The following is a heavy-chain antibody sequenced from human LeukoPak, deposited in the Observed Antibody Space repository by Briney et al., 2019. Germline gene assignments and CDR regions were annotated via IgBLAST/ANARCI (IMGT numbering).Heavy chain of an antibody. Sequence: SETLSLTCTVSGGSISSYYWSWIRQPPGKGLEWIGYIYYSGSTNYNPSLKSRVTISVGTSKNQFSLKLSSVTAADTAVYYCARDQHYYDSSGYYFYYGMDVWGQGTTVTASS. CDR3: ARDQHYYDSSGYYFYYGMDV. J-gene: IGHJ6*02. CDR2: IYYSGST. CDR1: GGSISSYY. V-gene: IGHV4-59*01. D-gene: IGHD3-22*01.